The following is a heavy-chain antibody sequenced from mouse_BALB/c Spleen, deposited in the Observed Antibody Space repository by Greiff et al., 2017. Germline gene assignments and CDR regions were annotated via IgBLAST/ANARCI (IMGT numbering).Heavy chain of an antibody. CDR2: ISSGGSYT. Sequence: EVQGVESGGGLVKPGGSLKLSCAASGFTFSSYAMSWVRQTPEKRLEWVATISSGGSYTYYPDSVKGRFTISRDNAKNTLYLQMSSLRSEDTAMYYCARAYGNYYFDYWGQGTTLTVSS. V-gene: IGHV5-9-3*01. D-gene: IGHD2-10*02. CDR1: GFTFSSYA. CDR3: ARAYGNYYFDY. J-gene: IGHJ2*01.